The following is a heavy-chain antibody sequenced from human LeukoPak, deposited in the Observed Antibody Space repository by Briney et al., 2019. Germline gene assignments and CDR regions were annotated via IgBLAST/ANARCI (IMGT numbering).Heavy chain of an antibody. CDR3: ARRSQENGMITANNWFDP. V-gene: IGHV4-59*01. D-gene: IGHD3-16*01. J-gene: IGHJ5*02. CDR2: IYNSGST. CDR1: GGSMSSYY. Sequence: PSETLSLTCTVSGGSMSSYYWSWIRQPPGKGLEWIGYIYNSGSTNYNPSLKSRVTISVDTSKNQFSLKLSSVTAADTAVYYCARRSQENGMITANNWFDPWGQGTLVTVSS.